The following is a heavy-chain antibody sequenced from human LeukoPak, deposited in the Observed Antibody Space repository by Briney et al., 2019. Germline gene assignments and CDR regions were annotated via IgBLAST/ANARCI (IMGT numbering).Heavy chain of an antibody. CDR2: ISTSGSTT. Sequence: PGGSLRLSCAASGFTFSDYEINWVRQAPGKGLEWVSCISTSGSTTYYADSVKGRFTISRDNAKNSLFLQMNTLTAEDTAVYYCARGALHVFDYWGQGTPVTVYS. V-gene: IGHV3-48*03. CDR3: ARGALHVFDY. D-gene: IGHD3-10*02. J-gene: IGHJ4*02. CDR1: GFTFSDYE.